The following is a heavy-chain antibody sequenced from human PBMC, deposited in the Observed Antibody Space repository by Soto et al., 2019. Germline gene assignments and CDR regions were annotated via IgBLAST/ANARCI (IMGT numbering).Heavy chain of an antibody. D-gene: IGHD2-15*01. CDR1: GGSFSGYY. V-gene: IGHV4-34*01. CDR3: AVGYCSGGSCSDAY. J-gene: IGHJ4*02. Sequence: PSETLSLTCAVYGGSFSGYYWSWIRQPPGKGLEWIGEINHSGSTNYNPSLKSRVTISVDTSKNQFSLKLSSVTAADTAVYYCAVGYCSGGSCSDAYWGQGTLVTVSS. CDR2: INHSGST.